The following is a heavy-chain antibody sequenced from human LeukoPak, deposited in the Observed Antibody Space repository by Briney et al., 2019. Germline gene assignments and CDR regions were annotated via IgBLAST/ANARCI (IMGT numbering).Heavy chain of an antibody. Sequence: GGSLRLSCAASGFPFSRHGMHWVRQVPGKGLERLAVISYDGSNKACADSVKGRFTISRDNSNNTLHLQMNSLRAEDTAVYYCGKDMARVYYYGSGEIDYWGQGTLVTVSS. CDR2: ISYDGSNK. CDR3: GKDMARVYYYGSGEIDY. CDR1: GFPFSRHG. D-gene: IGHD3-10*01. J-gene: IGHJ4*02. V-gene: IGHV3-30*18.